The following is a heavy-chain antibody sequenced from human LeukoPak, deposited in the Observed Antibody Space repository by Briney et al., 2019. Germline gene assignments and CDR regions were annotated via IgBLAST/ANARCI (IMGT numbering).Heavy chain of an antibody. CDR3: ARGGYYDILTGYYHSKAFDY. J-gene: IGHJ4*02. V-gene: IGHV1-69*13. CDR2: IIPIFGTA. CDR1: GGTFSSYA. D-gene: IGHD3-9*01. Sequence: SVKVSCKASGGTFSSYAISWVRQAPGQGLEWMGGIIPIFGTANYAQKFQGRVTITADESTSTAYMELSSLRSEDTAVYYCARGGYYDILTGYYHSKAFDYWGQGTLVTVSS.